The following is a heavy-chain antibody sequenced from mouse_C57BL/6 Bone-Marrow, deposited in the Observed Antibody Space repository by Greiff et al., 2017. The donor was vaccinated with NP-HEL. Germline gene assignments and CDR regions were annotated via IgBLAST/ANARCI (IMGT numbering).Heavy chain of an antibody. CDR1: GFTFSSYA. J-gene: IGHJ2*01. V-gene: IGHV5-4*01. D-gene: IGHD4-1*01. CDR2: ISDGGSYT. Sequence: EVQLVESGGGLVKPGGSLKLSCAASGFTFSSYAMSWVRQTPEKRLEWVATISDGGSYTYYPDNVKGRFTISRDNAKNNLYLQMSHLKSEDTAMYYCAREHGTHFDYWGQGTTLTVSS. CDR3: AREHGTHFDY.